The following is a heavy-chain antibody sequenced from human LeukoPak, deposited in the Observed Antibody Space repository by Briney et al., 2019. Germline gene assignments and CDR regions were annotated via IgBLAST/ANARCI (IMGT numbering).Heavy chain of an antibody. V-gene: IGHV3-23*01. CDR2: ISGSGGST. CDR1: GFTFSSYA. J-gene: IGHJ4*02. CDR3: AKDAYGSGSYSPCDY. Sequence: PGGSLRLSCAASGFTFSSYAMSWVRQAPGKGLEWVSAISGSGGSTYYADSVKGRFTISRDNSKNTLYLQMNSLRAEDTAVYYCAKDAYGSGSYSPCDYWARGPWSPSPQ. D-gene: IGHD3-10*01.